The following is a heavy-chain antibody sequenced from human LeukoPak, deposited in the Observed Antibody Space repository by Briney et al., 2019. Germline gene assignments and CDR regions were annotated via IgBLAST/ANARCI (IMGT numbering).Heavy chain of an antibody. D-gene: IGHD5-12*01. V-gene: IGHV3-7*01. J-gene: IGHJ4*02. Sequence: GGSLRVSSAASGFTFSSYWMGWVRQAPGKGLEWVANIKQDGSEKYYVDSVKGRFTISRDYAKNSLYLQMNSLRAEDTAVYYCARGGSPGWLRVGYWGQETLVTVSS. CDR2: IKQDGSEK. CDR1: GFTFSSYW. CDR3: ARGGSPGWLRVGY.